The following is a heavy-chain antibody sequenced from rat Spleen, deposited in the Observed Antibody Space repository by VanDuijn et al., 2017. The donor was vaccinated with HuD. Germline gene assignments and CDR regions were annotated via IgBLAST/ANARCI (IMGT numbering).Heavy chain of an antibody. Sequence: EVQLVESGGGLVQPGRSLKLSCAASGFTFSDYAMAWVRQAPKKGLEWVASISYEGSSTYYGDSVKGRFTISRDNAKSTLYLQMNSLRSEDTATYYCARLIEGTMSALNWFAYWGQGTLVTVSS. CDR1: GFTFSDYA. CDR2: ISYEGSST. V-gene: IGHV5-22*01. J-gene: IGHJ3*01. D-gene: IGHD1-3*01. CDR3: ARLIEGTMSALNWFAY.